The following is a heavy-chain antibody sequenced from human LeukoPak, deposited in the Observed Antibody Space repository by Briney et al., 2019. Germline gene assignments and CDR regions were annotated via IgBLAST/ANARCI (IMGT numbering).Heavy chain of an antibody. CDR2: IRYDVSNT. V-gene: IGHV3-30*02. CDR1: GFIFSSYG. CDR3: AKDMSYYYDSSGYNGVSDAFDI. D-gene: IGHD3-22*01. Sequence: GGTLRLSCAASGFIFSSYGMHWVRQAPGKGREWVAFIRYDVSNTYYADSVKGRFTISRDNSKNTLYLQMNSLRGEDTAVYYCAKDMSYYYDSSGYNGVSDAFDIWGQGTMVTVSS. J-gene: IGHJ3*02.